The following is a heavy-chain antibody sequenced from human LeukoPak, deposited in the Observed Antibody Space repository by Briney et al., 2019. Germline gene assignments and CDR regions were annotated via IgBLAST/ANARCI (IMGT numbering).Heavy chain of an antibody. D-gene: IGHD6-13*01. CDR2: ISSSGSTI. CDR3: ARHRRIAAAGIRGYDY. Sequence: GGSLRLSCAASGFTFSSYEMNWVRQAPGKGLEWVSYISSSGSTIYYADSVKGRFTISRDNAKNSLYLQMNSLRAEDTAVYYCARHRRIAAAGIRGYDYWGQGTLVTVSS. V-gene: IGHV3-48*03. J-gene: IGHJ4*02. CDR1: GFTFSSYE.